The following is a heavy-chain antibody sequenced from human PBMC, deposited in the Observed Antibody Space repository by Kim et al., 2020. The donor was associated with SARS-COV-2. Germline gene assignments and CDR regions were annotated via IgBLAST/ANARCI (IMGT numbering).Heavy chain of an antibody. J-gene: IGHJ4*02. Sequence: GSTNYNPSLKSRVTISVDTSKNQFSLKLSSVTAADTAVYYCARGGSWYDYWGQGTLVTVSS. CDR3: ARGGSWYDY. D-gene: IGHD6-13*01. V-gene: IGHV4-59*09. CDR2: GST.